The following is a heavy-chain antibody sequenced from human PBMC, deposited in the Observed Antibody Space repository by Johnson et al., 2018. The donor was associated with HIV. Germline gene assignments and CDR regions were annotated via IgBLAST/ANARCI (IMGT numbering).Heavy chain of an antibody. D-gene: IGHD3-22*01. CDR2: IDWNGGRQ. V-gene: IGHV3-20*04. J-gene: IGHJ3*02. CDR3: ARQLNYDRSGQGGGLDI. CDR1: GFTFDDYG. Sequence: EKLVESGGGVVRPGGSLRLSCVASGFTFDDYGMSWVRQGPGKGLEWVSGIDWNGGRQGYVDSVKGRFIISRDNAKNSLYMEMNNLRAEDTALYYCARQLNYDRSGQGGGLDIWGQGTLVTVSS.